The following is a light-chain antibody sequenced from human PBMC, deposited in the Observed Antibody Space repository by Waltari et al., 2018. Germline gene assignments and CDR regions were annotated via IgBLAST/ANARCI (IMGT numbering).Light chain of an antibody. CDR1: QNVLYSSNNKNY. CDR2: WAS. Sequence: DIVMTQSPDSLAVSLGERATINCKSSQNVLYSSNNKNYLAWYQQKQGQPPNLPIYWASHRESGVPDRFSGSGSGTDFTLTISSLQAEDVAVYYCQQYYGTPPTFGQGTKVEIK. CDR3: QQYYGTPPT. V-gene: IGKV4-1*01. J-gene: IGKJ1*01.